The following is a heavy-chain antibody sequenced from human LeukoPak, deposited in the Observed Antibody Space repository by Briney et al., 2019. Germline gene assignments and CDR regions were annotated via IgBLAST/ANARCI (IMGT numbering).Heavy chain of an antibody. CDR1: GFTFSNYA. CDR2: ISGSGGST. D-gene: IGHD2-15*01. Sequence: GGFLRLSCAASGFTFSNYAMSWVRQAPGKGLEWVSAISGSGGSTYYADSVKGRFTISRDNSKNTLYLQMNSLRAEDTAVYYCAKERVVVAASASGWFDPWGQGTLVTVSS. J-gene: IGHJ5*02. CDR3: AKERVVVAASASGWFDP. V-gene: IGHV3-23*01.